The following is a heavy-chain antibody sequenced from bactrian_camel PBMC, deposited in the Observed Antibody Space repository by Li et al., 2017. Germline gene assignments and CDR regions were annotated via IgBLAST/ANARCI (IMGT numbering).Heavy chain of an antibody. V-gene: IGHV3S53*01. D-gene: IGHD6*01. Sequence: HVQLVESGGDSVQAGGSLKLSCTASGRIYGNYCMGWFRQAPGKARESVATIETDGSATHADSVRGRFTISKDNAKNTVYLEMNDLKPEDTAVYSCAADERWLFENFLGPGDPGHRL. J-gene: IGHJ4*01. CDR3: AADERWLFENF. CDR1: GRIYGNYC. CDR2: IETDGSA.